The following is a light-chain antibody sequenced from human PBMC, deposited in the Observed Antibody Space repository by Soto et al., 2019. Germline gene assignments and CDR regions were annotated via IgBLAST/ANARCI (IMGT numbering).Light chain of an antibody. Sequence: DIQMTQSPSTLSASVGDRVTITCRASQSISSWLAWYQQKPGKAPKLLIYKASSLESGVPSRFSGSGSGTEFTLTISSLQPDDFAINDSPQNKSYSLSTVGP. CDR3: PQNKSYSLST. J-gene: IGKJ3*01. CDR2: KAS. V-gene: IGKV1-5*03. CDR1: QSISSW.